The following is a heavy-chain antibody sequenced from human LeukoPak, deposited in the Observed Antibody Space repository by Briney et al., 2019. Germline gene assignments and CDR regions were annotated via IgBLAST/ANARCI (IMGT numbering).Heavy chain of an antibody. J-gene: IGHJ5*02. D-gene: IGHD3-9*01. CDR3: ARDTTYYDILTGFFSATNWFDP. Sequence: SETLSLTCAVSGGSISSSNWWSWVRQPPGKGLEWIGEIYHSGSTNYNPSLKSRVTISVDKSKNQFSLKLSSVTAADTAVYYCARDTTYYDILTGFFSATNWFDPWGQGTLVTVSS. V-gene: IGHV4-4*02. CDR1: GGSISSSNW. CDR2: IYHSGST.